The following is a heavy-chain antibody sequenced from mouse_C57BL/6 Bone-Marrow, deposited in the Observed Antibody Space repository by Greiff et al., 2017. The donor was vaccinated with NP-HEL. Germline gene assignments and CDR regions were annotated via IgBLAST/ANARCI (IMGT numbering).Heavy chain of an antibody. Sequence: VQLQQSGAELVRPGASVKLSCTASGFTFTDDYMPWVKQRPEQGLEWIGWIDPDNGDTEYASKFQGKATITADTSSNTAYLPLSSLTSEDTAVLYWNTLYGNYVDDWGKGTTLTVSS. J-gene: IGHJ2*01. CDR2: IDPDNGDT. V-gene: IGHV14-4*01. D-gene: IGHD2-1*01. CDR3: NTLYGNYVDD. CDR1: GFTFTDDY.